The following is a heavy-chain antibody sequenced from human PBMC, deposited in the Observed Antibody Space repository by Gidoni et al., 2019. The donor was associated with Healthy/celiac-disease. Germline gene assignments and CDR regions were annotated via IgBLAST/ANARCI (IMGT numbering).Heavy chain of an antibody. Sequence: QVQLQESGPGLVKPSETLSLTCTVSGGSVSRGSYYWSWIRQPPGKGLEWIGYIYYSGSTNYNPSLKSRVTISVDTSKNQFSLKLSSVTAADTAVYYCARAGLYYYGSGSKRQTIVNNWFDPWGQGTLVTVSS. CDR3: ARAGLYYYGSGSKRQTIVNNWFDP. CDR2: IYYSGST. CDR1: GGSVSRGSYY. D-gene: IGHD3-10*01. V-gene: IGHV4-61*01. J-gene: IGHJ5*02.